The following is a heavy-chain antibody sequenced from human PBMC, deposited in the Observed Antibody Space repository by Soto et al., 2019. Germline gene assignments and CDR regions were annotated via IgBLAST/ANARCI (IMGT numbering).Heavy chain of an antibody. CDR3: ARGLEYTGMDV. V-gene: IGHV4-38-2*01. CDR2: IYHSGST. J-gene: IGHJ6*02. CDR1: GYSISSGYY. D-gene: IGHD3-3*01. Sequence: PSETLSLTCAVSGYSISSGYYWSWIRQPPGKGLDWIGTIYHSGSTYYNPSLMSRVTISIDTSKNHFSLKLTSVTAADTAMYYCARGLEYTGMDVWGQGTTVTVSS.